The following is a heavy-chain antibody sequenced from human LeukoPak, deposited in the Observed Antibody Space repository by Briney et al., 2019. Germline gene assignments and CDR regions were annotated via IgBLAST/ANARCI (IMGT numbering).Heavy chain of an antibody. V-gene: IGHV1-24*01. CDR1: GYTLTELS. CDR3: ATGWGGIGTCDY. J-gene: IGHJ4*02. D-gene: IGHD2-15*01. Sequence: GSVKVSCQVSGYTLTELSMHWVRQAPGKGLEWMGGFDPEDGETIYAQKFQGRVTMTEDTSTDTACMELSSLRSEDTAVYYCATGWGGIGTCDYWGQGTLVTVSS. CDR2: FDPEDGET.